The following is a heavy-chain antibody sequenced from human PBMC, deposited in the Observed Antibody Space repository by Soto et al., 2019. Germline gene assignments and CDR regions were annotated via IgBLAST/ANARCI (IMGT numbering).Heavy chain of an antibody. CDR3: ARLTGSGSYYTSPYYYYYGMDV. CDR2: IIPIFGTA. V-gene: IGHV1-69*06. Sequence: QVQLVQSGAEVKKPGSSVKVSCKASGGTFSSYAISWVRQAPGQGLEWMGGIIPIFGTANYAQKFQGRVTINADKSTSTAYMELRSLRSEDTAVYYCARLTGSGSYYTSPYYYYYGMDVWGQGTTVTVSS. D-gene: IGHD3-10*01. J-gene: IGHJ6*02. CDR1: GGTFSSYA.